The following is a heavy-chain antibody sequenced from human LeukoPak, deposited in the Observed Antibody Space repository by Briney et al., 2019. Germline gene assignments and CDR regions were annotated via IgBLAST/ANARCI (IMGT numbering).Heavy chain of an antibody. Sequence: PSETLSLTCTVSGGSISNYYWSWIRQPPGKGLEWIGYIYYSGSTNYNPSLKSRVTISVDTSNNQFSLKLSSVTAADTAVYYCAREKSPDYCSGGSCYFDYWGQGTLVTVST. CDR3: AREKSPDYCSGGSCYFDY. CDR1: GGSISNYY. CDR2: IYYSGST. J-gene: IGHJ4*02. D-gene: IGHD2-15*01. V-gene: IGHV4-59*01.